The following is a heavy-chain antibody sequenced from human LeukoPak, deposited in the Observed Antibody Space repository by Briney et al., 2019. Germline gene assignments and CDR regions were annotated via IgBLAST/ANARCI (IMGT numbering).Heavy chain of an antibody. CDR1: GYSISSGYY. CDR3: AREDYYDSSGYSH. CDR2: IYHSGST. Sequence: PSETLSLTCTVSGYSISSGYYWGWIRQPPGKGLEWIGSIYHSGSTYYNPSLKSRVTISVDTSKNQFSLKLSSVTAEDTAVYYCAREDYYDSSGYSHWGQGTLVTVSS. J-gene: IGHJ4*02. D-gene: IGHD3-22*01. V-gene: IGHV4-38-2*02.